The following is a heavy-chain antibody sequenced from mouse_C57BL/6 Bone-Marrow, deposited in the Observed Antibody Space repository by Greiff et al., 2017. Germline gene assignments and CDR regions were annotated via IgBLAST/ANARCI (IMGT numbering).Heavy chain of an antibody. J-gene: IGHJ4*01. CDR3: SRGSNCYYAMDY. D-gene: IGHD2-5*01. CDR2: ISSGSSTI. V-gene: IGHV5-17*01. CDR1: GFTFSDYG. Sequence: EVQLVESGGGLVKPGGSLQLSCAASGFTFSDYGMHWVRQAPEKGLEWVAYISSGSSTIYYADTVKGRFTISRDNAKNTLFLLMTSLRSEDTAMYYCSRGSNCYYAMDYWGQGTSVTVSS.